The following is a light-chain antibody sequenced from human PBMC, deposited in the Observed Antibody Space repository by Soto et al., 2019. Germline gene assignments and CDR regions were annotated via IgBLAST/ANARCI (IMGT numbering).Light chain of an antibody. V-gene: IGLV3-21*02. CDR1: NIGIKS. CDR3: QVWDSSSDHVV. J-gene: IGLJ2*01. CDR2: DDG. Sequence: SYVLTQPPSVSVAPGQTARITCGGNNIGIKSVHWYQQKPGQAPVLVDYDDGDRPSGIPERIYASNSGNTATLTISRVEGGDEADYYCQVWDSSSDHVVFGGGTKLTVL.